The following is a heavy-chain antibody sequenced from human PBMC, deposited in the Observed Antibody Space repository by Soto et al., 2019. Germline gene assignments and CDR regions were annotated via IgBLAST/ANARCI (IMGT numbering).Heavy chain of an antibody. CDR2: IYSGSST. CDR1: GFTVSSNY. D-gene: IGHD2-2*01. J-gene: IGHJ2*01. CDR3: ARCIVVVPAHWYFDL. V-gene: IGHV3-53*01. Sequence: GGSLRLSCAASGFTVSSNYMSWVRQAPGKGLEWVSVIYSGSSTYYADSGKGRFTISMDNSKNTLYLQMNSLRAEDTAVYYCARCIVVVPAHWYFDLWGRGTLVTVSS.